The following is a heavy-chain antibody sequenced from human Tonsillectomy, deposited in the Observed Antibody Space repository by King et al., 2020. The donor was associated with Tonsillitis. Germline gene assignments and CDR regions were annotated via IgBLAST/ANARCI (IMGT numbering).Heavy chain of an antibody. CDR2: ISGGGGTT. V-gene: IGHV3-23*04. CDR1: GFTFSNYA. J-gene: IGHJ4*02. CDR3: AKDRLEWELPNYFFDL. Sequence: VQLVESGGGLVQPGGSLRLSCAASGFTFSNYAMSWVRQTPGKGLEWVSAISGGGGTTYYTDSVTGRFTISRDNSKNTLYLQMNSLRAEDTAVYYCAKDRLEWELPNYFFDLWGQRTLVTVSS. D-gene: IGHD1-26*01.